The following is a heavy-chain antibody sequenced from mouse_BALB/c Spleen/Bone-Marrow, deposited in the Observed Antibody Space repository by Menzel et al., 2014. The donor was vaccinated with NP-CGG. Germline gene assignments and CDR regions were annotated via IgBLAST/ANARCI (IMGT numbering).Heavy chain of an antibody. CDR3: ARSRDGYDSFAY. Sequence: QVQLQQSGAELAKPGASVKMSCKASGYTFTSYWMHWVKQRPGQGLEWIGYINPSTGYTEYNQKFKDKATLTADISSSTAYMQLSSLTSEDSAVYYCARSRDGYDSFAYWGQGTLVTVSA. J-gene: IGHJ3*01. V-gene: IGHV1-7*01. D-gene: IGHD2-2*01. CDR1: GYTFTSYW. CDR2: INPSTGYT.